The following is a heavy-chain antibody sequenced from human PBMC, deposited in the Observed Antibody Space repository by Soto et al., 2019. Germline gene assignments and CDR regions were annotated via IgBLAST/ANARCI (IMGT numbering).Heavy chain of an antibody. Sequence: ASVKVSCKTSGYTFTIYGISVVRQAPGQGLEWMGWISVRNGDRSFAQKLQGRVTLTTDTSTRTAHMELSSLTSDDTAVYYCARRAAAVDYYYGMDVWGQGTTVTVSS. V-gene: IGHV1-18*01. J-gene: IGHJ6*02. CDR2: ISVRNGDR. D-gene: IGHD6-13*01. CDR3: ARRAAAVDYYYGMDV. CDR1: GYTFTIYG.